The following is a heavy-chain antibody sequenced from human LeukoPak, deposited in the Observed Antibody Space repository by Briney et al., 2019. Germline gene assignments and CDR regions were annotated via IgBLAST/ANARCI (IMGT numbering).Heavy chain of an antibody. Sequence: PGRSLRLSCAASGFTFSSYAMHWVRQAPGKGLEWVAVISYDGSNKYYADSVKGRFTISRDNSKNTLYLQMNSLRAEDTAVYYCARDLMATVTTSFDYWGQGTLVTVSS. CDR3: ARDLMATVTTSFDY. D-gene: IGHD4-17*01. CDR1: GFTFSSYA. V-gene: IGHV3-30*04. CDR2: ISYDGSNK. J-gene: IGHJ4*02.